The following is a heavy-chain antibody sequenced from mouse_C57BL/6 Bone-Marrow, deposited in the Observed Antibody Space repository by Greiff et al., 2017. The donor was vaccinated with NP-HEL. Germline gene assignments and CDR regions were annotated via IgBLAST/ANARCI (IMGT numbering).Heavy chain of an antibody. CDR1: GYTFTSYW. Sequence: VQLQQPGAELVMPGASVKLSCKASGYTFTSYWMHWVKQRPGQGLEWIGEIDPSDSYTNYTQKFKGKSTLTVDKSSSTAYMQLSSLTSEDSAVYYCARERGGSYEGDYAMDYWGQGTSVTVSS. V-gene: IGHV1-69*01. CDR3: ARERGGSYEGDYAMDY. D-gene: IGHD2-14*01. CDR2: IDPSDSYT. J-gene: IGHJ4*01.